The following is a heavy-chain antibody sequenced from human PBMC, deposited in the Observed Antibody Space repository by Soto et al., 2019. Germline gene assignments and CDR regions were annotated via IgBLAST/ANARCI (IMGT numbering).Heavy chain of an antibody. Sequence: GGSLRLSCAASGFTFRSYGMHWVRQAPAKGLEWVAVISYDGSNKYYEDSVKGRFTISRDNSKTTLYLQMNSLRAEDMGVYYCAKGGVGSTSNAFDIWGQGTMVTVSS. D-gene: IGHD1-26*01. J-gene: IGHJ3*02. V-gene: IGHV3-30*18. CDR1: GFTFRSYG. CDR3: AKGGVGSTSNAFDI. CDR2: ISYDGSNK.